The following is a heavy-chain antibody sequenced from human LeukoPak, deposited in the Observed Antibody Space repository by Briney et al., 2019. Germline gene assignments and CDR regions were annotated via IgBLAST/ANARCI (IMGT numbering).Heavy chain of an antibody. CDR1: GGSFSGYY. V-gene: IGHV4-34*01. D-gene: IGHD6-13*01. CDR2: INHSGSA. CDR3: ARSRRVGYSSSWYPIDY. J-gene: IGHJ4*02. Sequence: PSETLSLTCAVYGGSFSGYYWSRIRQPPGKGLEWIGEINHSGSANYNPSLKSRVTISVDTSKNQFSLKLSSVTAADTAVYYCARSRRVGYSSSWYPIDYWGQGTLVTVSS.